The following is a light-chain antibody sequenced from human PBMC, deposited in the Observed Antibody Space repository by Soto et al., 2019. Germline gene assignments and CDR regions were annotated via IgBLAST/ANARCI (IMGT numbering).Light chain of an antibody. J-gene: IGKJ4*01. CDR3: QQRSNWPLT. V-gene: IGKV3-11*01. CDR2: DAS. CDR1: QSVSSY. Sequence: EIVLTQSPATLSLSPGERATLSCRASQSVSSYLASYQQKPGQAPRLLIYDASNRATGIPARFSGSGSGTDFTLTSSSLEPEDFAVYYCQQRSNWPLTFGGGTKVEIK.